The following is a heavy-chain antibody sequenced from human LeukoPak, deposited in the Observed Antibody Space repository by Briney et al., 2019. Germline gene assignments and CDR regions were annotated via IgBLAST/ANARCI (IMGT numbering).Heavy chain of an antibody. CDR2: IIPIFGTA. J-gene: IGHJ6*02. V-gene: IGHV1-69*13. CDR3: ARVDGAVVAASSYYYYYGMDV. D-gene: IGHD2-15*01. Sequence: ASVKVSCKASGCTFSSYAISWVRQAPGQGLEWMGGIIPIFGTANYAQKFQGRVTITADESTSTAYMELSSLRSEDTAVYYCARVDGAVVAASSYYYYYGMDVWGQGTTVTVSS. CDR1: GCTFSSYA.